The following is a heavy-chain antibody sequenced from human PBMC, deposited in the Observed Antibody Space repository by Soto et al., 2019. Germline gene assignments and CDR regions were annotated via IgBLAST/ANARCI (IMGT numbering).Heavy chain of an antibody. CDR2: ISYDGSNK. CDR3: AKDQVWFGHGQGNWFDP. CDR1: GFTFSSYG. D-gene: IGHD3-10*01. Sequence: QVQLVESGGGVVQPGRSLRLSCAASGFTFSSYGMHWVRQAPGKGLEWVAVISYDGSNKYYADSVKGRFTISRDNSKNTLYLQMNSLRAEDTAVYYCAKDQVWFGHGQGNWFDPWGQGTLVTVSS. V-gene: IGHV3-30*18. J-gene: IGHJ5*02.